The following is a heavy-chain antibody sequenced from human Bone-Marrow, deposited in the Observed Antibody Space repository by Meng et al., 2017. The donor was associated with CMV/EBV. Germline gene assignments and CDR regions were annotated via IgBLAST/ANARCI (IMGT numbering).Heavy chain of an antibody. J-gene: IGHJ6*02. D-gene: IGHD1-26*01. Sequence: GESLKISCAASGFTFSDYYMSWIRQAPGKGLEWVSYISSSGSTIYYADSVKGRFTISRDNAKNSLYLQMNSLRAEDTAVYYCARKRGSYYGGDDYYYGMEVWGQGTTVTVSS. CDR3: ARKRGSYYGGDDYYYGMEV. CDR2: ISSSGSTI. CDR1: GFTFSDYY. V-gene: IGHV3-11*04.